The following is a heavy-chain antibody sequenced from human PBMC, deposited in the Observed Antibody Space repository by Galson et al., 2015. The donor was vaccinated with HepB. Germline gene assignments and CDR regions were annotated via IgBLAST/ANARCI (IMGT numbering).Heavy chain of an antibody. D-gene: IGHD3-3*01. CDR2: ISGSGGST. CDR1: GFTFSSYA. V-gene: IGHV3-23*01. J-gene: IGHJ4*02. CDR3: AKGGVVTRILTTRSSSIDY. Sequence: SLRLSCAASGFTFSSYAMSWVRQAPGKGLEWVSAISGSGGSTYYADSLKGRFTISRDNSKNTLYLQMNSLRAEDTAVYYCAKGGVVTRILTTRSSSIDYWGQGTLVTVSS.